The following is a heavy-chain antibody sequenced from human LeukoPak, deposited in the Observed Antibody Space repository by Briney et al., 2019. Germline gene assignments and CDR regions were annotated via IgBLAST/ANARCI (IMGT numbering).Heavy chain of an antibody. Sequence: SETLSLTCTVFGYSINNGYYWGWIRQAPGKGLEWIGSMFHTGNSYYNPSLKRRVTIAIDTSKNQFSLKLSSVTAADTAVYYCARVVGYCSGGSCYGLYYYYMDVWGKGTTVTVSS. V-gene: IGHV4-38-2*02. CDR2: MFHTGNS. CDR1: GYSINNGYY. D-gene: IGHD2-15*01. CDR3: ARVVGYCSGGSCYGLYYYYMDV. J-gene: IGHJ6*03.